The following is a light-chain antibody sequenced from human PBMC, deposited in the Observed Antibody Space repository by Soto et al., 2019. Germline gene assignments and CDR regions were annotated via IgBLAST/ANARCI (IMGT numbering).Light chain of an antibody. CDR1: QSVTSK. Sequence: EVVLTQSPGTLSLSPGDRATLSCAASQSVTSKLAWYQQKPGQAPRLLISGASNRATGIPDRFSGSGSGTDFTLTISRLEPDDFALYFCQQYGGSPITFGLGTRLEI. V-gene: IGKV3-20*01. CDR2: GAS. J-gene: IGKJ5*01. CDR3: QQYGGSPIT.